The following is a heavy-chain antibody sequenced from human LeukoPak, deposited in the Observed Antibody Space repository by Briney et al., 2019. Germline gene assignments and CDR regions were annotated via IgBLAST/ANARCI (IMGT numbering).Heavy chain of an antibody. CDR1: GFTFSSYW. CDR2: IKQDGSEK. Sequence: PGGSLRLSCAASGFTFSSYWMSWVRQAPGKGLEWVANIKQDGSEKYSVDSVEGRFTISRDNAKNSLYLQMNSLRAEDTAVYYCARDMSRGNWFDPWGQGTLVTVSS. CDR3: ARDMSRGNWFDP. V-gene: IGHV3-7*01. J-gene: IGHJ5*02. D-gene: IGHD3-10*01.